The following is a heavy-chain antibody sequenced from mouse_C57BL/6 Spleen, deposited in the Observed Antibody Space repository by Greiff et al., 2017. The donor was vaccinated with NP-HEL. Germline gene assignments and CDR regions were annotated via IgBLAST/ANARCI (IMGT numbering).Heavy chain of an antibody. CDR2: IDPSDSYT. Sequence: VQLQQPGAELVKPGASVKLSCKASGYTFTSYWMQWVKQRPGQGLEWIGEIDPSDSYTNYNQKFKGKATLTVDTSSSTAYMQLSSLTSEDSAVYYCARKGVTTSYYFDYWGQGTTLTVSS. V-gene: IGHV1-50*01. CDR1: GYTFTSYW. D-gene: IGHD2-2*01. CDR3: ARKGVTTSYYFDY. J-gene: IGHJ2*01.